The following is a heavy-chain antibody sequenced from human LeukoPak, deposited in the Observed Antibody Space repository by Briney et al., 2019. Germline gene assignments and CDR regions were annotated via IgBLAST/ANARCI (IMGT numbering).Heavy chain of an antibody. D-gene: IGHD3-10*01. J-gene: IGHJ4*02. V-gene: IGHV3-23*01. CDR2: ISGSGGST. CDR1: GFTFSSYA. CDR3: AKDLLYYGSGTAVEASYYFDY. Sequence: GGSLRLSCAASGFTFSSYAMSWVRQAPGKGLEWVSAISGSGGSTYYPDSVKGRFTISRDNSKNTLYLQMNSLRAEDTAVYYCAKDLLYYGSGTAVEASYYFDYWGQGTLVTVSS.